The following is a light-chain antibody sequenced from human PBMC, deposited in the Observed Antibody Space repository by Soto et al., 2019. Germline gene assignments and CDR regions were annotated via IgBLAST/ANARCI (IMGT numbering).Light chain of an antibody. J-gene: IGKJ5*01. CDR2: GAS. CDR3: QQRSNWPPIT. CDR1: QNVYNN. Sequence: EIVMTQSPATLSVSPWERATLSCRASQNVYNNFAWYQQKPGQAPRLLIYGASTRATGIPDRFSGSGSGTDFTLTISRLEPEDSAVYYCQQRSNWPPITFGQGTRLEIK. V-gene: IGKV3D-15*01.